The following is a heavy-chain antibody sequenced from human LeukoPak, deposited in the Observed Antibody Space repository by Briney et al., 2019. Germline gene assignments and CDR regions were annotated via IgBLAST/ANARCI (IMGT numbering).Heavy chain of an antibody. D-gene: IGHD6-6*01. CDR2: ISGSGFT. J-gene: IGHJ4*02. Sequence: GSLGLSCAASGFTFSSYAMGWVRQAPGKGLEWVSAISGSGFTYYADSVKGRFTISRDNSKNTLYLQMNSLRAEDTAVYYCARGLYSSSPWGQGTLVTVSS. CDR3: ARGLYSSSP. CDR1: GFTFSSYA. V-gene: IGHV3-23*01.